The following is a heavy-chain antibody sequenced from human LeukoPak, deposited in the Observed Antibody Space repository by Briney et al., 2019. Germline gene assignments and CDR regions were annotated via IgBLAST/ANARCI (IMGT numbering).Heavy chain of an antibody. CDR1: GGSISSYY. CDR3: ARGEGHYGDYEYYYYYMDV. Sequence: PSETLSLTCTVSGGSISSYYWSWIRQPPGKGLEWIGYIYYSGSTNYNPSLKSRVTISVDTSKNQFSLKLSSVTAADTAVYYCARGEGHYGDYEYYYYYMDVWGKGTTVTVSS. CDR2: IYYSGST. J-gene: IGHJ6*03. V-gene: IGHV4-59*01. D-gene: IGHD4-17*01.